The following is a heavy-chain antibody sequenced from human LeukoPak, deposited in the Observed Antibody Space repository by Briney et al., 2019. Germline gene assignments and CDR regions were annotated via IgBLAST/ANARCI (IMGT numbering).Heavy chain of an antibody. D-gene: IGHD2-2*01. J-gene: IGHJ4*02. CDR1: GFTFTNYN. V-gene: IGHV1-46*01. CDR3: ARDFCSTSCNLGY. Sequence: ASVKVSCKASGFTFTNYNMHWVRQAPGQGLEWMGIINPSGGSTNYAQNFQARVTMTRDTSTSTVYMELSSLRSEDTAVYYCARDFCSTSCNLGYWGQGTLVTVSS. CDR2: INPSGGST.